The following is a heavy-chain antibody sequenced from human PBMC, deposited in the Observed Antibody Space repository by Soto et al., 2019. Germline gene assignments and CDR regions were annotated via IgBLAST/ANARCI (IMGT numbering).Heavy chain of an antibody. CDR2: INSDGSST. J-gene: IGHJ6*02. Sequence: GGSLRLSCAASGFTFSSYWMHWVRQAPGKGLVRVSRINSDGSSTSYADSVKGRFTISRDNAKNTLYLQMNSLRAEDTAVYYCASIYYDSSGYYYYYGMDVWGQGTTVTVSS. D-gene: IGHD3-22*01. CDR1: GFTFSSYW. CDR3: ASIYYDSSGYYYYYGMDV. V-gene: IGHV3-74*01.